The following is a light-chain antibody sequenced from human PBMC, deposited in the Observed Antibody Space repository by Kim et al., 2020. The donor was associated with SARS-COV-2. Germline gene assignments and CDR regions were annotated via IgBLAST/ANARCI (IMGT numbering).Light chain of an antibody. CDR3: QHYNSYPYT. Sequence: DIQMTQSPSSLAASVGDRVTIACRASQSISSWLAWYQQKPGKAPILLIYKASYLESGVPSRFGGSGSGTEFTLTISSLQPDDFATYYCQHYNSYPYTFGQGTKLEI. V-gene: IGKV1-5*03. J-gene: IGKJ2*01. CDR1: QSISSW. CDR2: KAS.